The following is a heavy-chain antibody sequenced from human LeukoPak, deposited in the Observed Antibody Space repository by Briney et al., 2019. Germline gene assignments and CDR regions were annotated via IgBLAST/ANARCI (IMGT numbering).Heavy chain of an antibody. CDR1: GFTFSSYG. J-gene: IGHJ4*02. V-gene: IGHV3-33*01. D-gene: IGHD6-13*01. CDR3: ARAEGYYSSSWYYY. CDR2: MWYDGSNK. Sequence: GGSLRLSCAASGFTFSSYGMQWVRQAPGKGLDWVALMWYDGSNKYYADSVKGRFTISRDNSKNTLYLQMNSLRAEDTAVYYCARAEGYYSSSWYYYWGQGTLVTVSS.